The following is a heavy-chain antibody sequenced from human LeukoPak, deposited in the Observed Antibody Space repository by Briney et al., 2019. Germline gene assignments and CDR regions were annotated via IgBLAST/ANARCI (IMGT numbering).Heavy chain of an antibody. CDR3: ARGAYYYDYSGWDV. V-gene: IGHV4-4*07. CDR1: GGSISDYS. Sequence: MTSETLSLTCTVSGGSISDYSWNWIRQPAGKGLEWIGRIYADGTNNYNSSLKSRLTISVDKSKNQFSLKLSSVTAADTAMYYCARGAYYYDYSGWDVWGPGTKVTVS. J-gene: IGHJ3*01. CDR2: IYADGTN. D-gene: IGHD3-22*01.